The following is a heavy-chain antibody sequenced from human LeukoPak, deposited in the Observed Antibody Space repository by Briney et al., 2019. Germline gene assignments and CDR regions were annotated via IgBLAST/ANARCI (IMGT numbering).Heavy chain of an antibody. CDR1: GGTFSSYA. V-gene: IGHV1-69*13. D-gene: IGHD6-13*01. CDR2: IIPIFGTA. Sequence: GASVKVSCKASGGTFSSYAISWVRQAPGQGLEWMGGIIPIFGTANYAQKFQGRVTITADESTSTAYMELRSLRSDDTAVYYCARGHSSSWSDEYYFDYWGQGTLVTVSS. J-gene: IGHJ4*02. CDR3: ARGHSSSWSDEYYFDY.